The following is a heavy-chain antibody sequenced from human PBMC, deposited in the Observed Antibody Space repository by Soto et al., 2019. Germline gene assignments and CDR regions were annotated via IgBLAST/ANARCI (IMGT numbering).Heavy chain of an antibody. J-gene: IGHJ5*02. V-gene: IGHV3-74*01. CDR3: VRDYRGNWFDP. CDR2: INSDGSST. CDR1: TFTFTSYW. Sequence: PGGSLRLSCAASTFTFTSYWMHWVRQAPGKGLVWVSRINSDGSSTSYADSVKGRFTISRDNAKNTLYLQMNSLRAEDTAVYYCVRDYRGNWFDPWGQGTLVTVSS. D-gene: IGHD4-4*01.